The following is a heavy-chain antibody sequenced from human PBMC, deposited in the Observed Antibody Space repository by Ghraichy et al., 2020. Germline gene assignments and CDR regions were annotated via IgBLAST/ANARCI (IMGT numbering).Heavy chain of an antibody. J-gene: IGHJ4*02. Sequence: GESLNISCKGSGYSFTSYWIGWVRQMPGKGLEWMGIIDPSDSDVRYSPSFQGQVTISADKSISTAYLHWSSLQASDTAMYYCSREVDGSSGYYRPFEYWGQGTLVTVSS. CDR1: GYSFTSYW. D-gene: IGHD3-22*01. CDR3: SREVDGSSGYYRPFEY. V-gene: IGHV5-51*01. CDR2: IDPSDSDV.